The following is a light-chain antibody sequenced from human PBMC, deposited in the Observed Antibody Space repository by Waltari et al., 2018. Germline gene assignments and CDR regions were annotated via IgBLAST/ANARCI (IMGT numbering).Light chain of an antibody. Sequence: SYVLTQPPSVSVASGKTARITCGGNHIGSKSVHWYQQKPGQAPVLVVYDDSDRPSGVPERFSASNSGNTATLTISRVEAGDEADYYCQVWDSSSDHPVFGGGTKLTVL. CDR2: DDS. J-gene: IGLJ3*02. CDR1: HIGSKS. CDR3: QVWDSSSDHPV. V-gene: IGLV3-21*03.